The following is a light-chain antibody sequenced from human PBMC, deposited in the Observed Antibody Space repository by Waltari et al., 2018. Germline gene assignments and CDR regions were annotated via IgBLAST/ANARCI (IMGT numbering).Light chain of an antibody. J-gene: IGKJ4*01. Sequence: EIVLTQSPGTLSLSPGERATLSCRASQSVAGNYLAWYQQKPGQAPRRLIYGASTRATGSPGRFSGSGSGTDVTLTISRLEPEDFAVYHCQQYGSSHYDSSPFTFGGGTKVEIK. CDR1: QSVAGNY. CDR3: QQYGSSHYDSSPFT. V-gene: IGKV3-20*01. CDR2: GAS.